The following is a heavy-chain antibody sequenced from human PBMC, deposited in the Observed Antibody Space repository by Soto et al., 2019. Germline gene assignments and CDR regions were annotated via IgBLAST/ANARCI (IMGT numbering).Heavy chain of an antibody. CDR2: IKSKTDGGTT. Sequence: VQLVESGGGLVKPGGSLRLSCAASGFTFSNAWMSWVRQAPGKGLEWVGRIKSKTDGGTTDYAAPVKGRFTISRDDSKNTLYLQMNSLKTEDTAVYYCTTYWSSLAVAEYFQHWGQGTLVTVSS. V-gene: IGHV3-15*01. CDR3: TTYWSSLAVAEYFQH. J-gene: IGHJ1*01. CDR1: GFTFSNAW. D-gene: IGHD1-26*01.